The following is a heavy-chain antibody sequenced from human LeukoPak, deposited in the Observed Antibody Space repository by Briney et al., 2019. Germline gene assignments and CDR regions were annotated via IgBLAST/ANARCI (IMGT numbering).Heavy chain of an antibody. J-gene: IGHJ5*02. CDR2: FYTSGST. V-gene: IGHV4-61*02. D-gene: IGHD6-13*01. CDR3: ARDGHSSSLQRGYDP. Sequence: SPSQTLSLTCTVSGGSISSGSYYWNWIRQPAGKGLERIGRFYTSGSTNYNRSLESRVTISVDTSKNQFSLNLSSVTAADTAVYYCARDGHSSSLQRGYDPWGQGTLVTVSS. CDR1: GGSISSGSYY.